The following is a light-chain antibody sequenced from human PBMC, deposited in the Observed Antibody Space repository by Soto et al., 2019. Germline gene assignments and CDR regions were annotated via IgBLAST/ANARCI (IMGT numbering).Light chain of an antibody. CDR2: GAS. J-gene: IGKJ5*01. CDR3: QQYDSVFT. CDR1: QGITNY. Sequence: DIQMTQSPSSLSASVGDRVTITCQASQGITNYLNWYQQKPGKAPKLLIYGASNLETGVPSRFSGSGSGTDFTFTISSLQAEDIATYCCQQYDSVFTFGQGTRLEIK. V-gene: IGKV1-33*01.